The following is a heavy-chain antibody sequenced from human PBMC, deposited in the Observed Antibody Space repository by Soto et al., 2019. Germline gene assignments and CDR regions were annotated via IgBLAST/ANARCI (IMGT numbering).Heavy chain of an antibody. CDR1: GGTFSSYA. V-gene: IGHV1-69*13. CDR3: ASTDYGGNPPLHY. Sequence: SVKVSCKASGGTFSSYAISWVRQAPGQGLEWMGGIIPIFGTANYAQKFQGRVTITADESTSTAYMELSSLRSEDTAVYYCASTDYGGNPPLHYWGQGTLVTVSS. J-gene: IGHJ4*02. D-gene: IGHD4-17*01. CDR2: IIPIFGTA.